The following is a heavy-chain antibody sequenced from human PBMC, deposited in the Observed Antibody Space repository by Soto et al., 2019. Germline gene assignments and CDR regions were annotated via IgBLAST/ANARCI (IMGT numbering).Heavy chain of an antibody. D-gene: IGHD2-2*01. V-gene: IGHV3-49*03. J-gene: IGHJ3*02. CDR2: ITSKRYGGTT. CDR3: TRIPPNGYCSSSSCSAFDI. Sequence: EVQLVESGGGLVQPGRSLRLSCSASGFTFGDYALSWFRQAPGKGLGWVVFITSKRYGGTTESAASVKGRFSISRDDSKSIAYLQMNSLKTEDTAVYYCTRIPPNGYCSSSSCSAFDIWGQGTMVTVSS. CDR1: GFTFGDYA.